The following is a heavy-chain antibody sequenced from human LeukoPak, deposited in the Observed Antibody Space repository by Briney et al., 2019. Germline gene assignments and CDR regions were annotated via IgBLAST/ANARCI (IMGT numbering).Heavy chain of an antibody. CDR2: ISGSGSST. V-gene: IGHV3-23*01. Sequence: GGSLRLSCAASGFTFTSYAMNWVRQAPGKGLEWVSTISGSGSSTYYVDSVKGRFTISRDNSKNTLYLQMNSLRDEDTAVYYCARDSLRVGALFDYWGQGTLVTVSS. D-gene: IGHD1-26*01. CDR3: ARDSLRVGALFDY. CDR1: GFTFTSYA. J-gene: IGHJ4*02.